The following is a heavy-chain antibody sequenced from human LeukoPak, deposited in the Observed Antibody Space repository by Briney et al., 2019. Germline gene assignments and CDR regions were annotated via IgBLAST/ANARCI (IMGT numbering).Heavy chain of an antibody. CDR3: ARPSVTTGVDAFDF. Sequence: GGSLRLSCAASGFTFSSYAMSWVRQAPGKGLEWVANINQDESEQYYVDSVKGRFTISRDNAKDSLYLQMNSLRPEDTALYYCARPSVTTGVDAFDFWGQGTMVTVSS. V-gene: IGHV3-7*01. D-gene: IGHD4-17*01. J-gene: IGHJ3*01. CDR2: INQDESEQ. CDR1: GFTFSSYA.